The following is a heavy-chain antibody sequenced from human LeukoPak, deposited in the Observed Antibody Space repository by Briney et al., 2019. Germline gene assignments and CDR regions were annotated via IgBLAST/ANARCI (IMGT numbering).Heavy chain of an antibody. D-gene: IGHD2-21*01. CDR2: IIPIFGTA. V-gene: IGHV1-69*13. CDR1: GYTFTSYA. CDR3: ASPEAYCGGDCYSAFDY. J-gene: IGHJ4*02. Sequence: SVKVSCKASGYTFTSYAISWVRQAPGQGLEWMGGIIPIFGTANYAQKFQGRVTITADESTSTAYMELSSLRSEDTAVYYCASPEAYCGGDCYSAFDYWGQGTLVTVSS.